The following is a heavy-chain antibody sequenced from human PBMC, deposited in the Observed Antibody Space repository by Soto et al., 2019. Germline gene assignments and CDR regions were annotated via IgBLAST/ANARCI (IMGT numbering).Heavy chain of an antibody. D-gene: IGHD6-19*01. CDR2: IYSGGST. Sequence: GGSLRLSCAASGFTVSSNYMSWVRQAPGKGLEWVSVIYSGGSTYYADSVKGRFTISRGNAKNTLYLQMNSLRAEDTAVYYCVRGEGGWETYWGQGTLVTVSS. CDR3: VRGEGGWETY. V-gene: IGHV3-53*01. J-gene: IGHJ4*02. CDR1: GFTVSSNY.